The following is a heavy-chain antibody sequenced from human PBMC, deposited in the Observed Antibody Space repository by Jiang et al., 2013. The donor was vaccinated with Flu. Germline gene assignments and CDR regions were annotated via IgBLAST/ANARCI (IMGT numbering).Heavy chain of an antibody. Sequence: GSTYXNPSLKSRVTISVDTSKNQXSLKLSSVTAADTAVYYCARNAEYYDFWSGYFSWFDPWGQGTLVTVSS. V-gene: IGHV4-31*02. J-gene: IGHJ5*02. CDR2: GST. CDR3: ARNAEYYDFWSGYFSWFDP. D-gene: IGHD3-3*01.